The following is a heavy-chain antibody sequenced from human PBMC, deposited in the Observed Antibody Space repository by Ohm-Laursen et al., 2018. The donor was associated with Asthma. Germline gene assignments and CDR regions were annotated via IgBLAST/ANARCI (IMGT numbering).Heavy chain of an antibody. J-gene: IGHJ1*01. D-gene: IGHD1-26*01. CDR3: ARIGLEWEPPGREYSFHH. Sequence: SLRLSCAASGYTFSRYSIHWVRQAPGKGLEWVASISTASTFIYYADSVRGRFTTSRDNAKNLVFLQMNDVRAEDTALYYCARIGLEWEPPGREYSFHHWGQGTQVTVSS. V-gene: IGHV3-21*01. CDR2: ISTASTFI. CDR1: GYTFSRYS.